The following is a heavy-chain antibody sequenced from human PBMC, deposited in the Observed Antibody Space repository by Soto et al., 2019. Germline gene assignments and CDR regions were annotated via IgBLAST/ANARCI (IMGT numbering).Heavy chain of an antibody. CDR3: ARGHYYLLTGYYYYYYYYMGV. J-gene: IGHJ6*03. D-gene: IGHD3-9*01. Sequence: ASVKVSCKASGYTFTSYAMHWVREDPGQRLEWLGWINAGNGNTKYSQKFQGRVTITRDTSASTAYMELSSLRSEDTAVYYCARGHYYLLTGYYYYYYYYMGVWGKGTTVTVSS. CDR2: INAGNGNT. V-gene: IGHV1-3*01. CDR1: GYTFTSYA.